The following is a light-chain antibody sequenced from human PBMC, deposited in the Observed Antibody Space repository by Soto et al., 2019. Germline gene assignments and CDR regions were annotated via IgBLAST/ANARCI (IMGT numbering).Light chain of an antibody. J-gene: IGKJ4*01. Sequence: DIVMPQSPDSLAVSLGERAPINCKSSQSVLYSSNNKNYLAWYQQKRGQTPKMLIYWASTRESGVPDRFSGSGSGTDFTLTISRLQAEDVEVYYCQQYYSTPLSFGGGTKVDIK. CDR3: QQYYSTPLS. CDR1: QSVLYSSNNKNY. V-gene: IGKV4-1*01. CDR2: WAS.